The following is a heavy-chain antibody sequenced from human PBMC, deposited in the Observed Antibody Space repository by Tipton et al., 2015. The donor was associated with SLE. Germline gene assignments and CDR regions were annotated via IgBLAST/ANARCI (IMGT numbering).Heavy chain of an antibody. J-gene: IGHJ4*02. CDR2: ISWNSNTV. D-gene: IGHD1-1*01. CDR3: AKDYTYGQQLVWYYLDY. Sequence: SLGLSCVASGFTFDDYAMHWVRQAPGKGLEWVSGISWNSNTVAYADSVKGRFTISRDNAQNTLYLQMNSLKPEDTALYYCAKDYTYGQQLVWYYLDYWGRGTLVTVSS. V-gene: IGHV3-9*01. CDR1: GFTFDDYA.